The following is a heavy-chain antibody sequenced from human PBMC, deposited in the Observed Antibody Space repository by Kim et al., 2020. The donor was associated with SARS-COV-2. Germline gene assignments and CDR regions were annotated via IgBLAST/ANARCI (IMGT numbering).Heavy chain of an antibody. CDR2: IWYDGSNK. CDR3: ARGLGGGKWELLPEYYYGMDV. J-gene: IGHJ6*02. CDR1: GFTFSSYG. V-gene: IGHV3-33*01. D-gene: IGHD1-26*01. Sequence: GGSLRLSCAASGFTFSSYGMHWVRQAPGKGLEWVAVIWYDGSNKYYADSVKGRFTISRDNSKNTLYLQMNSLRAEDTAVYYCARGLGGGKWELLPEYYYGMDVWGQGTTVTVSS.